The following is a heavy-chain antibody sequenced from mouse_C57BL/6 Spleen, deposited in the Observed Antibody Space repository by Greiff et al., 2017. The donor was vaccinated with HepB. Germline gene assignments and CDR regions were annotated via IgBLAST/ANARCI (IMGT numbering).Heavy chain of an antibody. CDR3: AREYGNYVDYAMDY. J-gene: IGHJ4*01. Sequence: VQLQQSGPGLVKPSQSLSLTCSVTGYSITSGYYWNWIRQFPGNKLEWMGYISYDGSNNYNPSLKNRISITRDTSKNQFFLKLNSVTTEDTATYYCAREYGNYVDYAMDYWGQGTSVTVSS. CDR1: GYSITSGYY. V-gene: IGHV3-6*01. D-gene: IGHD2-1*01. CDR2: ISYDGSN.